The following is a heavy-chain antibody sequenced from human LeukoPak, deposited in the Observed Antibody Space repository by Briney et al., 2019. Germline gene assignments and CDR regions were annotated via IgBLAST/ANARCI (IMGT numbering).Heavy chain of an antibody. CDR3: ATSPYSSSWYGYYFDY. CDR2: IYYSGST. D-gene: IGHD6-13*01. J-gene: IGHJ4*02. CDR1: GGSISSGGYY. V-gene: IGHV4-31*03. Sequence: PSETLSLTCTVSGGSISSGGYYWSWLRQHPGKGLEWIVYIYYSGSTYYNPSLKSRVTISVDTSKNQFSLKLSSVTAADTAVYYCATSPYSSSWYGYYFDYWGQGTLVTVSS.